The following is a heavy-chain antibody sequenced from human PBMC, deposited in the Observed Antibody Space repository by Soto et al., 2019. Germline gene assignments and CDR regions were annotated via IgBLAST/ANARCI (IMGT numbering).Heavy chain of an antibody. V-gene: IGHV3-74*01. Sequence: GGSLRLSCAASGFTFDDYAMHWVRQAPGMGLVCISRINIDGSSATYADSVEGRFTISRDNAKNTLFLQMNSLSAEDTAIYYCTRGNSLDVWGQGTTVTVSS. CDR3: TRGNSLDV. D-gene: IGHD4-4*01. CDR1: GFTFDDYA. J-gene: IGHJ6*02. CDR2: INIDGSSA.